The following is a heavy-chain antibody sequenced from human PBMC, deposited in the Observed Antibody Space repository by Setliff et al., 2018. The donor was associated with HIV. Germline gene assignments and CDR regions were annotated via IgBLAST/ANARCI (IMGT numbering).Heavy chain of an antibody. V-gene: IGHV4-59*08. Sequence: SETLSLTCTVSGGSISSYYWSWIRQPPGKGLEWIGSIYHSGNTYYNPSLKSRVTISVDTSTNQFSLKLSSVTAADTAVYYCARPRLHNYYYYGMDVWGQGTTVTVSS. CDR2: IYHSGNT. D-gene: IGHD2-21*02. J-gene: IGHJ6*02. CDR1: GGSISSYY. CDR3: ARPRLHNYYYYGMDV.